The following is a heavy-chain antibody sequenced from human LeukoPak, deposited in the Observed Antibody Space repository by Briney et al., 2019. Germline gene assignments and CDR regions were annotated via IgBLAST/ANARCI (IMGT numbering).Heavy chain of an antibody. CDR3: ARGFSSGWYRIGY. J-gene: IGHJ4*02. V-gene: IGHV4-59*01. CDR1: GGSISSYY. D-gene: IGHD6-19*01. Sequence: SETLSLTCTVSGGSISSYYWSWIRQPPGKGLEWIGYIYYSGSTNYNPSLKSRVTISVDTSKNQFFLKLSSVTAADTAVYYCARGFSSGWYRIGYWGQGTLVTVSS. CDR2: IYYSGST.